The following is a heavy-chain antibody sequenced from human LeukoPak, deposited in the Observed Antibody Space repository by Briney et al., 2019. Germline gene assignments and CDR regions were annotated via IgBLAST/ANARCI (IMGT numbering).Heavy chain of an antibody. CDR3: ARATWIAGYYYYMDV. J-gene: IGHJ6*03. CDR1: GGSISSGGYY. CDR2: IYHSGST. D-gene: IGHD5-12*01. V-gene: IGHV4-30-2*01. Sequence: SQTLSLTCTVSGGSISSGGYYWSWIRQPPGKGLEWIGYIYHSGSTYYNPSLKSRVTISVDRSKNQFSLKLSSVTAADTAVYYCARATWIAGYYYYMDVWGQGTLVTVSS.